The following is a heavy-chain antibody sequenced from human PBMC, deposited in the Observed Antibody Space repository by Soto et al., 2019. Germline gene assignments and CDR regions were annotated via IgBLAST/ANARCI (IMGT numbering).Heavy chain of an antibody. V-gene: IGHV1-46*01. CDR2: INPSGGST. Sequence: ASVKVSCKASGYTFTSYYMHWVRQAPGQGLEWMGIINPSGGSTSYAQKFQGRVTMTRDTSTSTVYMELSSLRSEDTAVYYCARGGLGYSSGWDDFDYWGQGTLVTVSS. J-gene: IGHJ4*02. D-gene: IGHD6-19*01. CDR1: GYTFTSYY. CDR3: ARGGLGYSSGWDDFDY.